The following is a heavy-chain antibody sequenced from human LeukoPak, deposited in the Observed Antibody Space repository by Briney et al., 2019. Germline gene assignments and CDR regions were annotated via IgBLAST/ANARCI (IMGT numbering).Heavy chain of an antibody. CDR2: ISGSGGNT. V-gene: IGHV3-23*01. CDR3: AKDIGSGYDFFDY. D-gene: IGHD5-12*01. CDR1: GFTFSSYA. Sequence: PGGSLRLSCAASGFTFSSYAMSWVRQAPGKGLEWVSAISGSGGNTYYADSVKGRFTISRDNSKNTLYLQMNSLRAEDTAVYYCAKDIGSGYDFFDYWGQGTLVTVSS. J-gene: IGHJ4*02.